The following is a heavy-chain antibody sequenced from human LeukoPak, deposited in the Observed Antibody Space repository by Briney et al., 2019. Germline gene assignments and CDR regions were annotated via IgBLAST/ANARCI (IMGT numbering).Heavy chain of an antibody. D-gene: IGHD2-21*01. CDR3: ARDPVWSPVSGVFDS. J-gene: IGHJ4*02. CDR2: ITSSGRYI. V-gene: IGHV3-21*01. Sequence: GGSLRLSCAASGFTFSSHSMNWVRQAPGKVLEWVSSITSSGRYIYDADSVKGRFTISRDNAKNSLYLQMNSLRAEDTAVYYCARDPVWSPVSGVFDSWGQGTLVTVSS. CDR1: GFTFSSHS.